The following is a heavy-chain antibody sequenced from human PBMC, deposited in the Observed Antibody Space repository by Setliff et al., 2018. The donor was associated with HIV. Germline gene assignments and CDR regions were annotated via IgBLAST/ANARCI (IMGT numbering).Heavy chain of an antibody. V-gene: IGHV1-24*01. CDR2: FNREYGGT. Sequence: ASVKVSCKVSGYSLIALSMHWVRQTPGKGLEWMGRFNREYGGTIYSPNFQDRATITMDTSASTAYMELNSLTSEDTAVYYCARRILGPTEVFDYWGQGTPVTVSS. CDR1: GYSLIALS. D-gene: IGHD1-26*01. J-gene: IGHJ4*02. CDR3: ARRILGPTEVFDY.